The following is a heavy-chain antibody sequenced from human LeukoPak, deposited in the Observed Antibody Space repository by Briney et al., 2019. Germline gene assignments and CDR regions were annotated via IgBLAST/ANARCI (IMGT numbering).Heavy chain of an antibody. Sequence: GASVKVSCKASGYTFTGYYMHWVRQAPGQGLEWMGIINPSGGSTSYAQKFQGRVTMTRDMSTSTVYMELSSLRSEDTAVYYCAREADDPCFDYWGQGTLVTVSS. J-gene: IGHJ4*02. D-gene: IGHD1-1*01. CDR3: AREADDPCFDY. V-gene: IGHV1-46*01. CDR1: GYTFTGYY. CDR2: INPSGGST.